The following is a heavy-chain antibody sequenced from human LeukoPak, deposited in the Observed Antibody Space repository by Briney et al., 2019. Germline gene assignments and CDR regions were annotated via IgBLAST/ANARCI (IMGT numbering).Heavy chain of an antibody. V-gene: IGHV3-23*01. CDR2: ITGGGRNT. D-gene: IGHD6-13*01. J-gene: IGHJ4*02. CDR3: AKTPGHTSSWQFDY. Sequence: GGSLRLSCAASGFTFGNYAMSWVRQAPGTGLEWVATITGGGRNTYYADSVKGRFTISRDNSKNTLYLQMNSLRDEDTALYYCAKTPGHTSSWQFDYWGQRTLVTVSS. CDR1: GFTFGNYA.